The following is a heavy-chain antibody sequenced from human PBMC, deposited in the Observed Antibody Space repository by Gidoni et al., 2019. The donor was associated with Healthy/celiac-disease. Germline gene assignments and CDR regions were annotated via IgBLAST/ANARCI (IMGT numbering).Heavy chain of an antibody. V-gene: IGHV3-9*01. CDR1: GFTFDDYA. J-gene: IGHJ4*02. D-gene: IGHD1-7*01. CDR3: AKETGTGFDY. Sequence: EVQLVESGGGLVQPGRSLRLSCAASGFTFDDYAMHWVRQAPGKGLEWVSGISWNSGSIGYADSVKGRFTISRDNAKNSLYLQLNSLSAEDTALYYCAKETGTGFDYWGQGTLVTVSS. CDR2: ISWNSGSI.